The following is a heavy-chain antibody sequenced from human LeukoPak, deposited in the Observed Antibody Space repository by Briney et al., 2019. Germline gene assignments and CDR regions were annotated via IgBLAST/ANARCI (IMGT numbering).Heavy chain of an antibody. Sequence: PGGSLRLSCTASGFTFSSYGMYWVRQAPGKGLELVPFIRYDGSNRHYADSVKGRFTISIDNSKNTLYLQMNSLRAEDTAMYYCAKERGGFGEFLRFSYMAVWGNGTTVTISS. CDR1: GFTFSSYG. CDR2: IRYDGSNR. V-gene: IGHV3-30*02. D-gene: IGHD3-10*01. J-gene: IGHJ6*03. CDR3: AKERGGFGEFLRFSYMAV.